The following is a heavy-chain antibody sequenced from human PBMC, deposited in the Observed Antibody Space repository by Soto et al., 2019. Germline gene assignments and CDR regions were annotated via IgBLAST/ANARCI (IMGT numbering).Heavy chain of an antibody. CDR1: GFTFSSYA. CDR3: AKDLRPYSSSWYWELDY. Sequence: GGSLRLSCAASGFTFSSYAMSWVRQAPGKGLEWVSAISGSGGSTYYADSVKGRFTISRDNSKNTLYLQMNSLRAEDTAVYYCAKDLRPYSSSWYWELDYWGQGTLVTVSS. D-gene: IGHD6-13*01. CDR2: ISGSGGST. V-gene: IGHV3-23*01. J-gene: IGHJ4*02.